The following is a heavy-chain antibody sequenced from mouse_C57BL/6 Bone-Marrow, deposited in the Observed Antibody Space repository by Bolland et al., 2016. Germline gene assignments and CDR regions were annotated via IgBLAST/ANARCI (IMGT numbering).Heavy chain of an antibody. J-gene: IGHJ2*01. CDR2: IDPANGNT. Sequence: RIDPANGNTKYAPKFQGKATITADTSSNTAYLQLSSLTSEDTAIYYCARSGCYYFDYLGQGTT. CDR3: ARSGCYYFDY. D-gene: IGHD3-3*01. V-gene: IGHV14-3*01.